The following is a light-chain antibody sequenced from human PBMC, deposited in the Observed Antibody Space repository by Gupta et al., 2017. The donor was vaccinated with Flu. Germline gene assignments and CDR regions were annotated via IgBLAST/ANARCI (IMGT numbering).Light chain of an antibody. Sequence: NCKSSQSVLYSSNNKNYLAWYQQKPGQPPKLPIYWASTRESGVPDRFSGSGSGTDFTLTISSLQAEDVAVYYCQQYYSTPITFGQGTRLEIK. CDR3: QQYYSTPIT. J-gene: IGKJ5*01. V-gene: IGKV4-1*01. CDR2: WAS. CDR1: QSVLYSSNNKNY.